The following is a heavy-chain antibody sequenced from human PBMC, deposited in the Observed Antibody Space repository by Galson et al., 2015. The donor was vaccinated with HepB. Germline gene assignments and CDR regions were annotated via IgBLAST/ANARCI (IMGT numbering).Heavy chain of an antibody. CDR2: IYTSGSI. D-gene: IGHD4-17*01. V-gene: IGHV4-4*07. Sequence: LSLTCTVSGGSISSYYWSWVRQPAGKGLEWIGRIYTSGSINYNPSLKSRVTMSVDTSKNQFSLKLSSVTAADTAVYYCASTRHDYGDYGAWNYFDYWGQGTLVTVSS. J-gene: IGHJ4*02. CDR1: GGSISSYY. CDR3: ASTRHDYGDYGAWNYFDY.